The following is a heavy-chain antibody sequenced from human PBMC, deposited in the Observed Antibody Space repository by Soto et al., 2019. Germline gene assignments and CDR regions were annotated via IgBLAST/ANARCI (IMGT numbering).Heavy chain of an antibody. CDR1: GDPLNDYY. Sequence: ASVKVSCKASGDPLNDYYVHWVRQAPGQGLEWMGWIKPNNGDTHFAKKFQGRVTMTRDTSITTVFMDLSRLTSDDTAVYYCATATLYDTWTQFDHWGQGTLVTVSS. D-gene: IGHD1-1*01. CDR2: IKPNNGDT. V-gene: IGHV1-2*02. J-gene: IGHJ4*02. CDR3: ATATLYDTWTQFDH.